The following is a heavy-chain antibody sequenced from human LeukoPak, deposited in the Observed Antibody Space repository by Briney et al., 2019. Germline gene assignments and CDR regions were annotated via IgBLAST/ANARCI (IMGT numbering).Heavy chain of an antibody. Sequence: GASVKVSCKASGYTFTGYYMHWVRQAPGQGLEWMGWINPNSGGTNYAQKFQGRVTMTRDTSISTAYMELSRPRSDDTAVYYCARVGRYFDWSPGDYWGQGTLVTVSS. D-gene: IGHD3-9*01. CDR2: INPNSGGT. CDR3: ARVGRYFDWSPGDY. CDR1: GYTFTGYY. J-gene: IGHJ4*02. V-gene: IGHV1-2*02.